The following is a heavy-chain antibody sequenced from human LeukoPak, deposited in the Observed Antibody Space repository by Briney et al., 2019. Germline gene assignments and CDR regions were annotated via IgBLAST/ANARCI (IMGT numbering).Heavy chain of an antibody. CDR3: ASHGCGGTCYSSFDY. Sequence: PGGYLRLSCAASGFTFSSSAMSWVRQAPGKGLEWVSTISGSGGNTYSADSVKGRFTISRDNSKNTLYLQMNSLRAEDTAVYYCASHGCGGTCYSSFDYWGQGTLLTVSS. CDR1: GFTFSSSA. V-gene: IGHV3-23*01. CDR2: ISGSGGNT. J-gene: IGHJ4*02. D-gene: IGHD2-15*01.